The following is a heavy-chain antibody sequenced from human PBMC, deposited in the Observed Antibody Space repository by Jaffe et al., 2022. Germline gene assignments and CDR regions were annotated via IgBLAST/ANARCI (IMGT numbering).Heavy chain of an antibody. V-gene: IGHV4-34*01. Sequence: QVQLQQWGAGLLKPSETLSLTCAVYGGSFSGYYWSWIRQPPGKGLEWIGEINHSGSTNYNPSLKSRVTISVDTSKNQFSLMLSSVTAADTAVYYCARKGRDYGDQNYYYYYYMDVWGKGTTVTVSS. CDR2: INHSGST. CDR3: ARKGRDYGDQNYYYYYYMDV. D-gene: IGHD4-17*01. CDR1: GGSFSGYY. J-gene: IGHJ6*03.